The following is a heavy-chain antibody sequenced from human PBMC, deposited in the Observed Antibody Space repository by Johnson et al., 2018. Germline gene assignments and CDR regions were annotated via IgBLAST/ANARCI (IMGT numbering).Heavy chain of an antibody. Sequence: VQLVQSGGGLVQPGGSLRLSCAASGFMFSDYWMTWVRQAPGKGLEWVGYIKYDGSEIEYVDSVKGRFLISRDNAKNSLFLQMNSLKVEDTAIYYCARGHWQFERWGQGSLVTVSS. CDR2: IKYDGSEI. CDR1: GFMFSDYW. V-gene: IGHV3-7*01. J-gene: IGHJ5*02. CDR3: ARGHWQFER.